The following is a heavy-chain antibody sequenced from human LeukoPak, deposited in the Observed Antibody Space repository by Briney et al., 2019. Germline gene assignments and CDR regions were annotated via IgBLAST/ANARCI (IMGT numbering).Heavy chain of an antibody. CDR2: IIPILGIA. CDR1: GGTFSSYA. Sequence: SVKVSCKASGGTFSSYAISWVRQAPGQGLEWMGRIIPILGIANYAQKFQGRVTITADKSTSTAYMELSSLRSEDTAVYYCARGGRGYSYGYRDREDHFDYWGQGTLVTVSS. CDR3: ARGGRGYSYGYRDREDHFDY. V-gene: IGHV1-69*04. D-gene: IGHD5-18*01. J-gene: IGHJ4*02.